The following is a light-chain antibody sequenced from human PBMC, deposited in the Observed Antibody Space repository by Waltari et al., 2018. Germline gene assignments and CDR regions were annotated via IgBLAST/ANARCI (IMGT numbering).Light chain of an antibody. CDR1: SSNIGAGHD. CDR3: QSFDSNVRGGVV. V-gene: IGLV1-40*01. Sequence: QPILTQPTSVSGAPGQRVTISCTGSSSNIGAGHDVHWYQAFPGTAPKLLIYGNTNRPSGVPDRFSGSKSGSSASLAINGLQAEDEADYYCQSFDSNVRGGVVFGGGTKVTVL. J-gene: IGLJ3*02. CDR2: GNT.